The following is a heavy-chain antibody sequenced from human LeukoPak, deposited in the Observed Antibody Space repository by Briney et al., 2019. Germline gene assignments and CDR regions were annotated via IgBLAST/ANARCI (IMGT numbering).Heavy chain of an antibody. CDR3: VRGIDTTGYFNY. CDR2: INTNTGSP. CDR1: GYAFSTYP. J-gene: IGHJ4*02. D-gene: IGHD3-22*01. V-gene: IGHV7-4-1*02. Sequence: ASVTVSCKASGYAFSTYPLNWVRQAPGQGLEWMGWINTNTGSPTYAQGLTGRFVFSLDTSVSTAFLQISSLKAEDTALYYCVRGIDTTGYFNYWGQGTLVTVSS.